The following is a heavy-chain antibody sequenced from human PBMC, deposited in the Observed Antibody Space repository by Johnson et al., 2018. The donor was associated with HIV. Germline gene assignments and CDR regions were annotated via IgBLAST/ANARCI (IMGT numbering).Heavy chain of an antibody. Sequence: QVQLVESGGGVVQPGGSLRLSCAASGFTFSSYGMHWVRQAPGKGLEWVAFIRYDGSNKYYADSVKGRFTISRDNSKNTLYLQMNSLRGEDTAVYYCARQYRNSGSYYVDAFDIWGQGTMVTVSS. J-gene: IGHJ3*02. CDR3: ARQYRNSGSYYVDAFDI. CDR1: GFTFSSYG. D-gene: IGHD1-26*01. CDR2: IRYDGSNK. V-gene: IGHV3-30*02.